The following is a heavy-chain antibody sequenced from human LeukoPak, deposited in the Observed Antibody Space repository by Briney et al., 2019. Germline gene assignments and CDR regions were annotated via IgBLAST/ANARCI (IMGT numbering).Heavy chain of an antibody. Sequence: SETLSLSCAVYGGSFSGYYWSWIRQPPGKGPEWIGEINHSGSTNYNPSLKSRVTISVDTSKNQFSLKLSSVTAADTAVYYCARAWPQYYYGSGTRWFDPWGQGTLVTVSS. D-gene: IGHD3-10*01. J-gene: IGHJ5*02. CDR1: GGSFSGYY. V-gene: IGHV4-34*01. CDR3: ARAWPQYYYGSGTRWFDP. CDR2: INHSGST.